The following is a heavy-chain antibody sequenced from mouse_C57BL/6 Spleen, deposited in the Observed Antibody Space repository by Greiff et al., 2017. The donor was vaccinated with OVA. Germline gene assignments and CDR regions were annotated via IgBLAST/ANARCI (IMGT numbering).Heavy chain of an antibody. CDR2: ISDGGSYT. V-gene: IGHV5-4*03. D-gene: IGHD2-3*01. J-gene: IGHJ1*03. Sequence: EVKVEESGGGLVKPGGSLKLSCAASGFTFSSYAMSWVRQTPEKRLEWVATISDGGSYTYYPDNVKGRFTISRDNAKNNLYLQMSHLKSEDTAMYYCARPYDGYYVDWYFDVWGTGTTVTVSS. CDR1: GFTFSSYA. CDR3: ARPYDGYYVDWYFDV.